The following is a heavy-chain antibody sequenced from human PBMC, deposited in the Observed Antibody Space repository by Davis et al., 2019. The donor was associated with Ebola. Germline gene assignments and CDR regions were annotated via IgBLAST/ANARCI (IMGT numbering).Heavy chain of an antibody. Sequence: GESLKISCAASGFTFSSYGMHWVRQAPGKGLEWVAVISYDGSNKYYADSVKGRFTISRDNSKNTLYLQMNSLRAEDTAVYYCAKVSGYYGADWFDPWGQGTLVTVSS. CDR1: GFTFSSYG. CDR3: AKVSGYYGADWFDP. J-gene: IGHJ5*02. D-gene: IGHD3-22*01. V-gene: IGHV3-30*18. CDR2: ISYDGSNK.